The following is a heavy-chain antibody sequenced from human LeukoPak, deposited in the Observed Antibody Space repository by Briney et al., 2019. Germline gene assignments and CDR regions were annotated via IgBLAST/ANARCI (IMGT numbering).Heavy chain of an antibody. V-gene: IGHV4-59*08. J-gene: IGHJ4*02. Sequence: SEPLSLTCTVSGGSISSDYWSWLRQPPGKGLEWIGHINYSGNTNNNPSLKSRVTISVDTSKNQFSLNLSSMTAADTAMYYCARTLSGYSYGLFDYWGQGTLVTVSS. CDR3: ARTLSGYSYGLFDY. CDR2: INYSGNT. CDR1: GGSISSDY. D-gene: IGHD5-18*01.